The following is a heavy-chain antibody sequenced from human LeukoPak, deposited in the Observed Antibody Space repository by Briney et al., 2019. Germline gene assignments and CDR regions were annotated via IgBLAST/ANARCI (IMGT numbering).Heavy chain of an antibody. CDR3: ARVVITDYDY. V-gene: IGHV3-48*04. Sequence: GGSLRLSCAASGFTFSSYSMNWVRQAPGKGLEWVSYISSSNSTIYYADSVKGRFTISRDNAKNSLYLQMNSLRAEDTAVYYCARVVITDYDYWGQGTLVTVSS. CDR1: GFTFSSYS. D-gene: IGHD3-22*01. CDR2: ISSSNSTI. J-gene: IGHJ4*02.